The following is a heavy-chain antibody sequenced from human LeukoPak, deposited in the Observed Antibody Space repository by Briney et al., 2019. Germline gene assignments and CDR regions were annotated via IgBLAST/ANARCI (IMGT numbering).Heavy chain of an antibody. D-gene: IGHD6-13*01. CDR3: ARVGIAAAGYSFDY. CDR2: ISSSSSYI. CDR1: GFTFSSYS. J-gene: IGHJ4*02. V-gene: IGHV3-21*01. Sequence: PGGSLRLSCAASGFTFSSYSMNWVRQAPGKGLEWVSSISSSSSYIYYADSVKGRFTISRDNAKNSLYLQMNSLRAEDTAVYYCARVGIAAAGYSFDYWGQGTLDTVSS.